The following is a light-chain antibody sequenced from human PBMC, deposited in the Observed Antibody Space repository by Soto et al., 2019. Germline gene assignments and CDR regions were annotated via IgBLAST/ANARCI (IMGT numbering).Light chain of an antibody. V-gene: IGKV3-11*01. CDR1: QSVSSY. CDR3: QQRSNWPPGLT. J-gene: IGKJ4*01. Sequence: EIVVTQSPATLSLSPGERATLPCRASQSVSSYLAWYQQKPGQAPRLLIYDASNRATGIPARFSGSGSGTDFTLTISSLEPEDFAVYYCQQRSNWPPGLTFGGGTKVEIK. CDR2: DAS.